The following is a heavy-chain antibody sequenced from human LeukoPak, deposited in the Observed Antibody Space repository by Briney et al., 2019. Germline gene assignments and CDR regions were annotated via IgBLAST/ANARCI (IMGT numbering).Heavy chain of an antibody. CDR1: GDSVSSNSAA. J-gene: IGHJ3*02. Sequence: SQTLSLTCAISGDSVSSNSAAWNWIRQSPSRGLEWLGRTYYRSKWYNDYAVSVKSRITINPDTSKNQFSLKLSSVTAADTAVYYCARSQIPLLRYFDWFRGSAFDIWGQGTMVTVSS. V-gene: IGHV6-1*01. CDR3: ARSQIPLLRYFDWFRGSAFDI. CDR2: TYYRSKWYN. D-gene: IGHD3-9*01.